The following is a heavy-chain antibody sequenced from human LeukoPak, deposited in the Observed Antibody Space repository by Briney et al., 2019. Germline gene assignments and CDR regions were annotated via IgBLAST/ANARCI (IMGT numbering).Heavy chain of an antibody. Sequence: ASVKVSCKASGGTFSSYAISWVRQAPGQGLEWMGIINPSGGSTSYAQKFQGRVTMTRDTSTSTVYMELSSLRSEDTAVYYCARDNNVYGDGYGAFDIWGQGTMVTVSS. CDR3: ARDNNVYGDGYGAFDI. CDR1: GGTFSSYA. CDR2: INPSGGST. V-gene: IGHV1-46*01. D-gene: IGHD4-17*01. J-gene: IGHJ3*02.